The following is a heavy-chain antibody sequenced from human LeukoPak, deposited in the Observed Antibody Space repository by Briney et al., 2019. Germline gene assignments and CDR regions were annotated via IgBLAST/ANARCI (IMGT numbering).Heavy chain of an antibody. CDR2: IYSGGIT. CDR1: GFTFSKYS. J-gene: IGHJ4*02. D-gene: IGHD5-18*01. V-gene: IGHV3-53*04. CDR3: ARVAPGYTYAYGAPYYFDN. Sequence: GGSLRLSCAASGFTFSKYSMKWVRQAPGKGLEWVSVIYSGGITYYADSVKGRFTISRHDSKNTVYLQMNSLRAEDTALYYCARVAPGYTYAYGAPYYFDNWGQGTLVTVSS.